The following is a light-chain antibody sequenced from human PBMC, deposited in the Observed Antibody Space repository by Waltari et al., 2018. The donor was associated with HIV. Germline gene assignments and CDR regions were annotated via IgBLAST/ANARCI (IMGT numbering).Light chain of an antibody. CDR2: GAS. CDR1: VAISDY. J-gene: IGKJ5*01. Sequence: DIQLTQSPSFLSAAVGDRVTITCRANVAISDYLVWYQQKPGTVPKLLIYGASTLQRGVPSRFSGSGSGTDFILTINSLQPEDFGTYYCQQSETYPITFGQGTRLEIK. CDR3: QQSETYPIT. V-gene: IGKV1-9*01.